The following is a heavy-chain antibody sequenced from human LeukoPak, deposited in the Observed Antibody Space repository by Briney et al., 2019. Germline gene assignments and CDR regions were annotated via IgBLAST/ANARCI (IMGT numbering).Heavy chain of an antibody. V-gene: IGHV3-53*01. D-gene: IGHD3-22*01. CDR2: IYGGGNI. Sequence: GGSLRLSCAASGFTVSSNYTNWVRQAPGKGLEWVSVIYGGGNIYYADSVKGRFTISRDNSKNTLYLQMNSLRAEDTAVYYCARGGVTMIVPMFWGQGTLVTVSS. J-gene: IGHJ4*02. CDR3: ARGGVTMIVPMF. CDR1: GFTVSSNY.